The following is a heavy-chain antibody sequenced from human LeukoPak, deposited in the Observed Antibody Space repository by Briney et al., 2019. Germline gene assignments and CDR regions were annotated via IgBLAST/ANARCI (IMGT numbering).Heavy chain of an antibody. CDR2: IYYSGST. CDR1: GGSISSSSYY. Sequence: SETLSLTCTVSGGSISSSSYYWGWIRQPPGKGLEWIGSIYYSGSTYYNPSLKSRVTISVDTSKNQFSLKLGSVTAADTAVYYCARHLLLGIAAAGKSWFDPWGQGTLVTVSS. D-gene: IGHD6-13*01. J-gene: IGHJ5*02. CDR3: ARHLLLGIAAAGKSWFDP. V-gene: IGHV4-39*01.